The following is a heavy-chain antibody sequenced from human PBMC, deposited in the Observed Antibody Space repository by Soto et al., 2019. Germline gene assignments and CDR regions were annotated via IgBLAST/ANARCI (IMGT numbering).Heavy chain of an antibody. J-gene: IGHJ6*02. V-gene: IGHV4-4*02. CDR3: ARGQGMSYYYYGMDV. CDR2: IYHSGST. Sequence: SETLSLTCAVSGGSISSSNWWSWVRQPPGKGLEWIGEIYHSGSTNYNPSLKSRVTISVDKSKNQFSLKLSSVTAADTAVYYCARGQGMSYYYYGMDVWGQGTTVTVSS. CDR1: GGSISSSNW.